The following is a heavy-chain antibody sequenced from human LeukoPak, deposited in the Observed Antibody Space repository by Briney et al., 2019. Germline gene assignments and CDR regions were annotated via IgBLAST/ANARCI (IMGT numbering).Heavy chain of an antibody. D-gene: IGHD3-3*01. CDR3: ARVKYYDFWRRGAFDI. J-gene: IGHJ3*02. CDR1: GFTFSSYS. V-gene: IGHV3-21*01. CDR2: ISSSSSYM. Sequence: GGSLRLSCAASGFTFSSYSMNWVRQAPGKGLEWVSSISSSSSYMYYADSVKGRFTISRDNTRNSLYLQMNSLRAEDTAVYYCARVKYYDFWRRGAFDIWGQGTMVTVSS.